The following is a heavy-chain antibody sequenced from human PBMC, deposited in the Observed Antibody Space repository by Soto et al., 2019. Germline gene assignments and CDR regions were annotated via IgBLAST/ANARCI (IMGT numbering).Heavy chain of an antibody. J-gene: IGHJ6*02. CDR3: AREWRCSGGSCYMYYYYGMDV. V-gene: IGHV3-7*03. Sequence: GSLRLCGAASGLTLSSYWMTWVRQAPGKGLEWVANIKQDGSEKYYVDSVKGRFTISRDNAKNSLYLQMNSLRAEDKAVYYCAREWRCSGGSCYMYYYYGMDVWGQGTTVTGSS. CDR2: IKQDGSEK. D-gene: IGHD2-15*01. CDR1: GLTLSSYW.